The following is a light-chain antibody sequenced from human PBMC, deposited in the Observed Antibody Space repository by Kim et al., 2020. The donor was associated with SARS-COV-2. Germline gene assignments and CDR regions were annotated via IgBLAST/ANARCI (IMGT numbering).Light chain of an antibody. CDR3: QQYNALPFT. Sequence: LALSPGERATLSCGASQTVTLAWYQQKPGLAPRLLIYEVSTRATGIPDRFSGSGSGTDFTLTISRLEPEDFAVYYCQQYNALPFTFGGGTKVDIK. J-gene: IGKJ4*01. V-gene: IGKV3D-20*01. CDR1: QTVT. CDR2: EVS.